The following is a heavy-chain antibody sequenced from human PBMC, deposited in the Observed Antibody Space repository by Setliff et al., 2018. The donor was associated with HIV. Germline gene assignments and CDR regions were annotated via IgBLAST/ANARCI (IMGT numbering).Heavy chain of an antibody. J-gene: IGHJ5*01. Sequence: SETLSLTCSVSGGSITSGGHYWSWIRHLPGKGLEWIGYIHYTGSNFYNPSLTDLLTLSVDTSDNQFSLKLTSVTAADTAVYYCARGGNSRAAWFDSWGQGTLVTVSS. CDR1: GGSITSGGHY. CDR3: ARGGNSRAAWFDS. D-gene: IGHD5-12*01. V-gene: IGHV4-31*01. CDR2: IHYTGSN.